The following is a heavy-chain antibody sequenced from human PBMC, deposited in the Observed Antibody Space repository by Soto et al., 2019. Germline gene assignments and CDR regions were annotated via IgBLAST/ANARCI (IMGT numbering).Heavy chain of an antibody. CDR1: GGTFSSYA. J-gene: IGHJ6*02. CDR2: IIPIFGTA. CDR3: ARGILAGTYYDRYYGMDV. Sequence: SVKVSCKASGGTFSSYAISWVRQAPGQGLEWMGGIIPIFGTANYAQKFQGRVTITADESTSTAYMELSSLRSEDTAVYYCARGILAGTYYDRYYGMDVWGQGTTVTVSS. V-gene: IGHV1-69*13. D-gene: IGHD3-22*01.